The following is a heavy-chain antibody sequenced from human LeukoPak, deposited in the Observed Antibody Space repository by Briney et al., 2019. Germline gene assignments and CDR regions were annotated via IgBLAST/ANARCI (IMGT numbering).Heavy chain of an antibody. J-gene: IGHJ6*02. CDR1: GGSISSYY. V-gene: IGHV4-59*01. CDR3: ARDRSGSNYDGMDV. CDR2: IYYSGSA. D-gene: IGHD1-26*01. Sequence: SETLSLTCTVSGGSISSYYWTWIRQPPGKGLEWIAYIYYSGSAYYNPSLKSRVTISVDTSKNQFSLKLSSATAADTAVYYCARDRSGSNYDGMDVWGQGTTVTVSS.